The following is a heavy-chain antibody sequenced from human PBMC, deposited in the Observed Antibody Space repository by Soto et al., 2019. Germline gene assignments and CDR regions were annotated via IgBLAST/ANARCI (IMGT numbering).Heavy chain of an antibody. CDR2: ISYDGSNK. CDR3: ARDWFDCSGGSCYAGAFDY. V-gene: IGHV3-30-3*01. CDR1: GFTFSSYA. J-gene: IGHJ4*02. Sequence: HPGGSLRLSCAASGFTFSSYAMHWVRQAPGKGLEWVAVISYDGSNKYYADSVKGRFTISRDNSKNTPYLQMNSLRAEDTAVYYCARDWFDCSGGSCYAGAFDYWGQGTLVTVSS. D-gene: IGHD2-15*01.